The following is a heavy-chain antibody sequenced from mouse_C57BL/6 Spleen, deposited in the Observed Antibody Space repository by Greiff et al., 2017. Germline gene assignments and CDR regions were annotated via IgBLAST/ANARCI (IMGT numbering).Heavy chain of an antibody. D-gene: IGHD1-1*01. V-gene: IGHV3-6*01. CDR3: ARADYGSSYSFVY. Sequence: EVQLQQSGPGLVKPSQSLSLSCSVTGYSITSGYYWNWIRQFPGNKLEWMGNIRDDGSNNYNPTLKNRISLTRDTSKNTFFLKLNSVTTEDPATYDGARADYGSSYSFVYWGQGTCPMVSP. CDR1: GYSITSGYY. CDR2: IRDDGSN. J-gene: IGHJ2*02.